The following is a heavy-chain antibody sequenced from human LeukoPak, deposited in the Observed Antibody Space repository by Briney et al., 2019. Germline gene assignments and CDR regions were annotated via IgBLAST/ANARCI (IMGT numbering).Heavy chain of an antibody. D-gene: IGHD1-26*01. Sequence: SETLSLTCAVYGGSFSGYYWSWIRQPPGKGLEWIGEINHSGSTNYNPSLKSRVTISVDTSKNQFSLQLTSVTAADTAVYYCARHSDRWRYAMDVWGQGTTVTVSS. J-gene: IGHJ6*02. CDR3: ARHSDRWRYAMDV. V-gene: IGHV4-34*01. CDR1: GGSFSGYY. CDR2: INHSGST.